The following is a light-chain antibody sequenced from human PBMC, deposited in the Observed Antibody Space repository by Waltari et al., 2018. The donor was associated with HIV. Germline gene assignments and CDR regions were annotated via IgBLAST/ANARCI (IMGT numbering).Light chain of an antibody. CDR1: QSVISSY. CDR2: GTS. Sequence: DIVLTQPPGTLSLSPGERATLSCRASQSVISSYVAWYQQKPGQAPRLLIYGTSSRATGIPDRFSGYGSGTDFTLTISRLEPEDFAVYYCQLYLASPPEYTFGQGTKLEIK. CDR3: QLYLASPPEYT. V-gene: IGKV3-20*01. J-gene: IGKJ2*01.